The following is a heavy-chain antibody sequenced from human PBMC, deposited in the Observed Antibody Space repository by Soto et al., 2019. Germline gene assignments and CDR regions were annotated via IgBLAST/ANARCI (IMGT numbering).Heavy chain of an antibody. D-gene: IGHD6-13*01. CDR3: ARIDTRGAAAGSVYFDY. Sequence: SGPTLVNPTQTLTLTCTFSGFSLSTSGMCVSWIRQPPGKALEWLALIDWDEDKYYSTSLKTRLTISKDTSKNQVVLTMTNMDPVDTATYYCARIDTRGAAAGSVYFDYCGQGKLVTVSS. CDR1: GFSLSTSGMC. J-gene: IGHJ4*02. CDR2: IDWDEDK. V-gene: IGHV2-70*01.